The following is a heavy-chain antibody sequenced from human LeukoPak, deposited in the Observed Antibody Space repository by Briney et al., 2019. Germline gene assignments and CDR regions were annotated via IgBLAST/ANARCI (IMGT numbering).Heavy chain of an antibody. D-gene: IGHD3-3*01. J-gene: IGHJ4*02. CDR3: ARGRYYDFWSGFLFDY. Sequence: ASVKVSCKASGYTFTSYYMHWVRQAPGQGLEWMGIINPSGGSTSYAQKFQGRVTMTRDMSTSTVYMELSSLRSEDTAVYYCARGRYYDFWSGFLFDYWGQGTLVTVSS. CDR2: INPSGGST. V-gene: IGHV1-46*01. CDR1: GYTFTSYY.